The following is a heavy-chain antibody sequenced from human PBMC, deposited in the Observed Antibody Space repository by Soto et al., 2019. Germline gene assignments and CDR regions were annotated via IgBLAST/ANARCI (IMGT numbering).Heavy chain of an antibody. CDR1: GIVFSDY. V-gene: IGHV3-11*01. CDR2: ISGSGRTI. Sequence: NTGGSLRLSCAASGIVFSDYMSWVRQAPGKGLEWLSYISGSGRTIYSADSVKGRFTISRDNATNSLYLQMNNVRTEDTAVYYCARLPFPWGWFDPWGQGTLVTVSS. J-gene: IGHJ5*02. CDR3: ARLPFPWGWFDP. D-gene: IGHD3-16*01.